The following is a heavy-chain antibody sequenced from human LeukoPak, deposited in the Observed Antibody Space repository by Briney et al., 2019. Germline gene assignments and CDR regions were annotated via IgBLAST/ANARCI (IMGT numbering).Heavy chain of an antibody. Sequence: GGSLRLSCAASGFTFSSYAMHWVRQAPGKGLEYVSAISSNGGSTYYANSVKGRFTISRDNSKNTLYLQMGSLRAEDVAVYYCARELGYCSSTSCDPYYYYMDVWGKGTTVTVSS. CDR2: ISSNGGST. CDR3: ARELGYCSSTSCDPYYYYMDV. CDR1: GFTFSSYA. D-gene: IGHD2-2*01. V-gene: IGHV3-64*01. J-gene: IGHJ6*03.